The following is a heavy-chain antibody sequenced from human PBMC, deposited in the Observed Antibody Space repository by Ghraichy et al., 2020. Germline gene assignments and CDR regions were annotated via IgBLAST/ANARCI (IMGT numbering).Heavy chain of an antibody. J-gene: IGHJ6*02. CDR1: GGTLSNYA. CDR3: AWGRYYDSYYYYGMDV. CDR2: IVPMLGVP. Sequence: SVKVSCRASGGTLSNYAITWVRQAPGQGPEWMGWIVPMLGVPNYAQKFQGRVTVTAETSTGTAYVEVGSLRSEDTAVYYCAWGRYYDSYYYYGMDVWGQGT. V-gene: IGHV1-69*10. D-gene: IGHD3-16*01.